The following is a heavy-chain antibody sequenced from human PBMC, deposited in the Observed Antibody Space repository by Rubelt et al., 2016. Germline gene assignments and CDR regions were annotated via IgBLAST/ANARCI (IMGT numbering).Heavy chain of an antibody. CDR2: SGST. Sequence: SGSTNYNPSLKSRVTISVDTSKNQFSLKLSSVTAADTAVYYCARARAAAGIGYWGQGTLVTVSS. J-gene: IGHJ4*02. D-gene: IGHD6-13*01. V-gene: IGHV4-59*01. CDR3: ARARAAAGIGY.